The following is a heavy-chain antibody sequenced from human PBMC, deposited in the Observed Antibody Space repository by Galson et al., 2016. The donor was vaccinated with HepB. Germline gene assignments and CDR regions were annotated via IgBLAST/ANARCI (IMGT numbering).Heavy chain of an antibody. CDR2: IWYDGSSD. J-gene: IGHJ4*02. CDR3: AREHPGIAAAILDY. CDR1: GFTFSSCG. Sequence: SLRLSCAASGFTFSSCGMHWVRQAPGKGLEWLALIWYDGSSDYYADSVKGRFTISRDNYKNTLYLQLNSLRAEDTAVYYCAREHPGIAAAILDYWGQGTLVTVST. D-gene: IGHD6-25*01. V-gene: IGHV3-33*01.